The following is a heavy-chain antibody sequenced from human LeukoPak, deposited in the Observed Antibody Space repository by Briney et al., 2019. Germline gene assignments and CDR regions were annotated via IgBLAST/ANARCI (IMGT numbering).Heavy chain of an antibody. D-gene: IGHD4-17*01. J-gene: IGHJ4*02. CDR3: VRGPSFGDFVDYLDS. Sequence: PGGSLRLSCAASGFTFSSHWMTWVRLAPGKGLEWVAHIKQGGNTKHYVGSVKGRFTISRDDAQNTLYLQMNSLRDDDTAVYYCVRGPSFGDFVDYLDSWGQGTRATVSS. CDR2: IKQGGNTK. V-gene: IGHV3-7*01. CDR1: GFTFSSHW.